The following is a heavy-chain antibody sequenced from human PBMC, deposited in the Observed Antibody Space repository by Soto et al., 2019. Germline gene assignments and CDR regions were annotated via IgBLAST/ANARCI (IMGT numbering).Heavy chain of an antibody. V-gene: IGHV4-39*01. CDR3: ARSSPHSGYYAPCDY. CDR1: GSSISISSYY. J-gene: IGHJ4*02. D-gene: IGHD3-22*01. CDR2: IFYSWST. Sequence: PSETLSLTCTVSGSSISISSYYWSWIRQPPGKVLEWIGSIFYSWSTSYNPSLKSRVTIPVDTSKNQFSLKLSSVTAADTAVYYCARSSPHSGYYAPCDYWGQGTLVTVS.